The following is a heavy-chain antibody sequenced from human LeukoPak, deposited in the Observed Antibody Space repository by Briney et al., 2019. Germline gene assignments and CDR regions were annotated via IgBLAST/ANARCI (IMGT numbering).Heavy chain of an antibody. CDR3: ARGHLTERFGESPGHGMDV. CDR2: ISSSGSTI. CDR1: GFTFSDYY. D-gene: IGHD3-10*01. V-gene: IGHV3-11*04. J-gene: IGHJ6*02. Sequence: PGGSLRLSCAASGFTFSDYYMSWIRQAPGKGLEWVSYISSSGSTIYYADSVKGRFTISRDNAKNSLYLQMNSLRADDMAVYYCARGHLTERFGESPGHGMDVWGQGTTVTVSS.